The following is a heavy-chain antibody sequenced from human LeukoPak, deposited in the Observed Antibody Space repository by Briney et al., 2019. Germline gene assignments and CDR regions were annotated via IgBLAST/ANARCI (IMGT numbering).Heavy chain of an antibody. CDR2: ISYDGSNK. D-gene: IGHD3-22*01. V-gene: IGHV3-30*18. J-gene: IGHJ6*03. CDR3: AKDGDYDSSGSHAFYYYYYMDV. Sequence: GGSLRLSCAASGFTFSSYGMHWVRQAPGKGLEWVAVISYDGSNKYYADSVKGRFTISRDNSKNTLYLQMNSLRAEDTAVYYCAKDGDYDSSGSHAFYYYYYMDVWGKGTTVTISS. CDR1: GFTFSSYG.